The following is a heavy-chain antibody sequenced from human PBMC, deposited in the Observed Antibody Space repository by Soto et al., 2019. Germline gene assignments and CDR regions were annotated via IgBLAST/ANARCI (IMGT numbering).Heavy chain of an antibody. D-gene: IGHD3-3*01. CDR1: GYTFTGYY. V-gene: IGHV1-2*02. J-gene: IGHJ4*02. CDR2: INPNSGGT. Sequence: EASVNVSCKASGYTFTGYYMHWVRQAPGQGLEWMGWINPNSGGTNYAQKFQGRVTMTRDTSISTAYMELSRLRSDDTAVYYCARAPDYDFWSGYVFDYWGQGTRVTVSS. CDR3: ARAPDYDFWSGYVFDY.